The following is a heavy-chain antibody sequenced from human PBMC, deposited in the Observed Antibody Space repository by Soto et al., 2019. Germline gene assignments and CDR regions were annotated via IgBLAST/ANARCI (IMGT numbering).Heavy chain of an antibody. Sequence: EVQLLESGGGLVQPGGSLRLSCAASGFTFSSFAMRWVRQAPGKGLEWVSSSSGSGDSAYYADSVKGRFTISRDNSKNTLYLQMNSLRAEETAVYYCARRGSGNCYDYWGQGTLVTVSS. D-gene: IGHD1-26*01. CDR3: ARRGSGNCYDY. CDR1: GFTFSSFA. J-gene: IGHJ4*02. CDR2: SSGSGDSA. V-gene: IGHV3-23*01.